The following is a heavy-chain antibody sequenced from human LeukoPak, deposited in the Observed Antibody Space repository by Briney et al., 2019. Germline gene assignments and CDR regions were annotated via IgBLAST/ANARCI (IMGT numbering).Heavy chain of an antibody. CDR2: IIPIFGTA. CDR1: GGTFSSYA. V-gene: IGHV1-69*13. Sequence: SVKVSCKASGGTFSSYAISWVRQAPGQGLEWMGGIIPIFGTANYAQKFQGRVTITADESTSTAYMELSSLRSEDTAVYYCAREYCSSTSRYTDGAFDIWGQGTMVTVSS. D-gene: IGHD2-2*02. J-gene: IGHJ3*02. CDR3: AREYCSSTSRYTDGAFDI.